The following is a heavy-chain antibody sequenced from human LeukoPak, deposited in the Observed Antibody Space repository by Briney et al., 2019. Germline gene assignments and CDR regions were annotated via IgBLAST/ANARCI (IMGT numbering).Heavy chain of an antibody. Sequence: SETLSLTCTVSGGSISSSSYYWGWIRQPPGKGLEWIGSIYHSGSTYYNPSLKSRVTISVDTSKNQFSLKLSSVTAADTAVYYCARPTGTTGSVWFDPWGQGTLVTVSS. J-gene: IGHJ5*02. CDR1: GGSISSSSYY. D-gene: IGHD1-7*01. V-gene: IGHV4-39*07. CDR2: IYHSGST. CDR3: ARPTGTTGSVWFDP.